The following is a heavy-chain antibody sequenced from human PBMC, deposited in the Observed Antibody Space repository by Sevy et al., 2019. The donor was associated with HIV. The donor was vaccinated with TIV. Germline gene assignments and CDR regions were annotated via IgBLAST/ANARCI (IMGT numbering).Heavy chain of an antibody. J-gene: IGHJ4*02. V-gene: IGHV3-66*01. CDR1: GFPVSSNY. CDR2: MYSDGST. Sequence: GGSLRLSCAASGFPVSSNYMSWVRQAPGKGLEWASVMYSDGSTYHADPVKGRFTISRDNSKNTRYLQMNSLRVEDTAVYYCARGKSGYGYGLDYWGQGTLVTVSS. D-gene: IGHD5-18*01. CDR3: ARGKSGYGYGLDY.